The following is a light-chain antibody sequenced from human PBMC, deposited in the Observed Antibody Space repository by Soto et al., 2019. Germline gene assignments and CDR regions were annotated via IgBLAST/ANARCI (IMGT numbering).Light chain of an antibody. CDR1: QSIASH. CDR3: QQYGSSPLLT. V-gene: IGKV3-20*01. CDR2: DAS. J-gene: IGKJ4*01. Sequence: EIVLTQSPVTLSLSPGERATLYCRASQSIASHLAWYQQKPGQAPRLLSYDASNRATGIPDRFSGRGSGTDFTLSISRLEPEDFAVYYSQQYGSSPLLTFGGGTKVDI.